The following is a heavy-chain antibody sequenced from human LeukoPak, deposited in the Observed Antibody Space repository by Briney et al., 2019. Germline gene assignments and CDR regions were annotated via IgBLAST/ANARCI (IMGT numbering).Heavy chain of an antibody. V-gene: IGHV1-3*04. CDR1: GYTFTTYA. CDR2: ISTYSDNR. D-gene: IGHD6-6*01. J-gene: IGHJ3*02. CDR3: ARDRSSFSYAFDI. Sequence: ASVKVSCKASGYTFTTYAIHWVRQAPGQRLEWMGWISTYSDNRRYSPKFQGTVTITTDTSASTAYMELSSLRSEDTAVYYCARDRSSFSYAFDIWGQGTMVTVSS.